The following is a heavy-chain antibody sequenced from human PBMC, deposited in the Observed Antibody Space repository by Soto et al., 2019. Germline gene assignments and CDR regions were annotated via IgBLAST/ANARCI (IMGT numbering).Heavy chain of an antibody. J-gene: IGHJ4*02. D-gene: IGHD6-13*01. CDR3: ARHRIAAAGMVIDY. V-gene: IGHV4-59*08. CDR2: IYYSGST. Sequence: SETLSLTCTVSGGSISSYYWSWIRQPPGKGLEWIGYIYYSGSTNYNPSLKSRVTISVDTSKNQFSLKLSSVTAADTAVYYCARHRIAAAGMVIDYWGQGTLVTVSS. CDR1: GGSISSYY.